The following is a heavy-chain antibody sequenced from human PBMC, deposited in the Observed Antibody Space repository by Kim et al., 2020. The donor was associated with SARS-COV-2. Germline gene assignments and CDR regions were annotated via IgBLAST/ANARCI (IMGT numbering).Heavy chain of an antibody. V-gene: IGHV3-7*01. D-gene: IGHD6-13*01. J-gene: IGHJ3*02. CDR2: IKQDGSEK. CDR1: GFTFSSYW. CDR3: ASLTSIAAAGLDAFDI. Sequence: GGSLRLSCAASGFTFSSYWMSWVRQAPGKGLEWVANIKQDGSEKYYVDSVKGRFTISRDNAKNSLYLQMNSLRAEDTAVYYCASLTSIAAAGLDAFDIWGQGTMVTVSS.